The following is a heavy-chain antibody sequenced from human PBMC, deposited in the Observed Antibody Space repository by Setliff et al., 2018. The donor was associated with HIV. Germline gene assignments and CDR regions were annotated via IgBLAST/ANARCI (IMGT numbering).Heavy chain of an antibody. Sequence: PSETTSLTCAVYGGSFSGYYWTWIRQTPGRGLEWIGEIIHSGGTNYNRSLKSRVTISVDTSKNQFSLNLSSVTAADTAVYYCAIGGLGVLGAIDYWSQGTLVTVSS. J-gene: IGHJ4*02. V-gene: IGHV4-34*01. CDR2: IIHSGGT. D-gene: IGHD2-15*01. CDR1: GGSFSGYY. CDR3: AIGGLGVLGAIDY.